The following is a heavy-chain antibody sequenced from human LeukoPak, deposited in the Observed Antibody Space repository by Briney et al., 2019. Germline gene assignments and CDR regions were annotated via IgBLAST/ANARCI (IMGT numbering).Heavy chain of an antibody. J-gene: IGHJ4*02. CDR1: GGSISSSRYY. Sequence: SETLSLTCSVSGGSISSSRYYWGWIRQPPGMGLEWIGSIFYSGSTYYNPSLKSRVTVSVDTSKNQFSLNLSSVTAADTAVYYCARLFPEEQIDYWGQGALVTVSS. V-gene: IGHV4-39*01. D-gene: IGHD1/OR15-1a*01. CDR2: IFYSGST. CDR3: ARLFPEEQIDY.